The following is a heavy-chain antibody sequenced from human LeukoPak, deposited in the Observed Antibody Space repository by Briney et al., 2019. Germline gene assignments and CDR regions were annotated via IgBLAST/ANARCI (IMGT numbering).Heavy chain of an antibody. Sequence: PSETLSLTCAAYGGSFSGYYWSWIRQPPGKGLEWIGEINHSGSTNYNPSLKSRVTISVDTSKNQFSLKLSSVTAADTAVYYCAREGGSSSSAGYYYYYYMDVWGKGTAVPVSS. CDR2: INHSGST. J-gene: IGHJ6*03. V-gene: IGHV4-34*01. CDR3: AREGGSSSSAGYYYYYYMDV. D-gene: IGHD6-6*01. CDR1: GGSFSGYY.